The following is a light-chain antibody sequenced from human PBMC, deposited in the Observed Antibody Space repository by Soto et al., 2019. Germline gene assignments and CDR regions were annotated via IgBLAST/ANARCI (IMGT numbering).Light chain of an antibody. CDR2: DTS. J-gene: IGKJ5*01. V-gene: IGKV3-20*01. Sequence: DILITQCHLSLPVTPGEPATLSCRASQSLTNSFIAWYQQRPGQAPRLLIYDTSSRASGIPDRFSGSGSGTDFTLTISRLETGDFAVFYCQQYGTSEIIFGHGTRLETK. CDR1: QSLTNSF. CDR3: QQYGTSEII.